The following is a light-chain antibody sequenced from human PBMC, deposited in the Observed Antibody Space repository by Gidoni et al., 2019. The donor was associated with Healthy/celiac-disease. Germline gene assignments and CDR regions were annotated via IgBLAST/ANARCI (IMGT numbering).Light chain of an antibody. J-gene: IGKJ2*01. V-gene: IGKV1-5*03. Sequence: DIQMTQPPSTLSASVGDRVTITCRASQSISSWLAWYQQNPGKAPKLLIYKASSLESGVPSRFSGSGSGTEFTLTISSLQPDDFATYYCQQYNSYSSTFGQGTKLEIK. CDR1: QSISSW. CDR2: KAS. CDR3: QQYNSYSST.